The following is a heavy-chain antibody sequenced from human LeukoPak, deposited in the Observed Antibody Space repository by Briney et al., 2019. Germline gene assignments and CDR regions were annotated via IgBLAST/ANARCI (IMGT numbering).Heavy chain of an antibody. V-gene: IGHV4-59*01. CDR2: IYYSGGT. CDR3: ARSEMYYYDSSGYYPEYFQH. Sequence: KPSETLSLTCTVSGGSISSYYWSWIRQPPGKGLEWIGYIYYSGGTNYNPSLKSRVTISVDTSKNQFSLKLSSVTAADTAVYYCARSEMYYYDSSGYYPEYFQHWGQGTLVTVSS. D-gene: IGHD3-22*01. J-gene: IGHJ1*01. CDR1: GGSISSYY.